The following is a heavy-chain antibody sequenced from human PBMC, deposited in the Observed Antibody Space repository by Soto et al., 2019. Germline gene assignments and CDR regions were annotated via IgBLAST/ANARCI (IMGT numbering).Heavy chain of an antibody. Sequence: ASVKVSCKASGYTFTSYAMNWVRQAPGQGLEWMGWINTNTGNPTYAQGFTGRFVFSLDTSVSTAYLQICSLKAEDTAVYYCAREFTYDERIWGVWDFWSGYDGYYYYYGMDVWGQGTTVTVS. V-gene: IGHV7-4-1*01. J-gene: IGHJ6*02. CDR2: INTNTGNP. CDR3: AREFTYDERIWGVWDFWSGYDGYYYYYGMDV. CDR1: GYTFTSYA. D-gene: IGHD3-3*01.